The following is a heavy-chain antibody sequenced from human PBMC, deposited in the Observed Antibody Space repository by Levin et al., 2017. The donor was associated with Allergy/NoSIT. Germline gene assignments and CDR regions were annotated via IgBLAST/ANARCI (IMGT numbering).Heavy chain of an antibody. CDR3: ARGSFIEVATPDY. CDR2: IYHSGST. V-gene: IGHV4-38-2*01. J-gene: IGHJ4*02. CDR1: GYSISSGYY. Sequence: SETLSLTCAVSGYSISSGYYWGWIRQPPGKGLEWIGSIYHSGSTYYNPSLKSRVTISVDTSKNQFSLKLSSVTAADTAVYYCARGSFIEVATPDYWGQGTLVTVSS. D-gene: IGHD5-24*01.